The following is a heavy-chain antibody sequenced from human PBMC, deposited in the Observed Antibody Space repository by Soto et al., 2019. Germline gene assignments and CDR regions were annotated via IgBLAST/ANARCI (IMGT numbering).Heavy chain of an antibody. J-gene: IGHJ6*02. Sequence: ASVKVSCKASGYTFTSYGISWLRQAPGQGLEWMGWISAYNGNTNYAQKLQGRVTMTTDTSTSTAYMELRSLRSDDTAVYYCARDTVVVPAATFYYYYGMDVWGQGTTVTVSS. CDR3: ARDTVVVPAATFYYYYGMDV. D-gene: IGHD2-2*01. CDR1: GYTFTSYG. CDR2: ISAYNGNT. V-gene: IGHV1-18*01.